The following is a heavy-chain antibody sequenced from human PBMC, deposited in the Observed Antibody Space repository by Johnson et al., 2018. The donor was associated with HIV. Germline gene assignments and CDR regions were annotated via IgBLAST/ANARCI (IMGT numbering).Heavy chain of an antibody. CDR1: GFTFSSYG. D-gene: IGHD4-17*01. J-gene: IGHJ3*02. CDR3: AKDQHGPLVTTVMRDDAFDI. V-gene: IGHV3-33*03. CDR2: IWHDGRDV. Sequence: QVQLVESGGGVVQPGTSLRLSCAASGFTFSSYGIHWVRQAPGKGLEWVAFIWHDGRDVYYADSVKGRFTVSRDNSKNAVYLQMNSLGAGDPAVYYCAKDQHGPLVTTVMRDDAFDIWGQGTMVTVSS.